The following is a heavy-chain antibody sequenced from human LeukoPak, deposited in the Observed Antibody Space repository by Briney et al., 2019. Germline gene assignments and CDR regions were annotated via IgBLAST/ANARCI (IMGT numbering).Heavy chain of an antibody. V-gene: IGHV3-30*02. CDR1: GFTFSSYG. J-gene: IGHJ4*02. CDR2: IRYDGSNK. Sequence: GGSLRLSCAASGFTFSSYGMHWVRQAPGKGLEWVAFIRYDGSNKYYADSVKGRFTISRDNSKNTLYLQMNSLRAEDTAVYYCAKDRLPRPAYFDYWGQGTLVTVSS. CDR3: AKDRLPRPAYFDY.